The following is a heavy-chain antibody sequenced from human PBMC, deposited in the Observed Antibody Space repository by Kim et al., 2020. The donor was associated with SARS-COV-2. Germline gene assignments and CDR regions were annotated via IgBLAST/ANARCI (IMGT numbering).Heavy chain of an antibody. J-gene: IGHJ5*02. CDR1: GGSFSGYY. V-gene: IGHV4-34*01. Sequence: SETLSLTCAVYGGSFSGYYWSWIRQPPGKGLEWIGEINHSGSTNYNPSLKSRVTISVDTSKNQFSLKLSSVTAADTAVYYCARVRLWFREGWFDPWGQGTLVTVSS. CDR3: ARVRLWFREGWFDP. D-gene: IGHD3-10*01. CDR2: INHSGST.